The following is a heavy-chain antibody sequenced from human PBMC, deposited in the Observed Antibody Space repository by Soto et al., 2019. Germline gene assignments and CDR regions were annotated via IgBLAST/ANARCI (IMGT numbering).Heavy chain of an antibody. Sequence: SETLSLTCTVSGYSISSGYSWDWIRQPPGRGLEWIGNIYNSGSSFYSPSLRSRVTMSQDTSKNQFSLELRSVTAADTAVYYCARGTRDYVDSDNYYFDFWGQGTLVTVSS. CDR1: GYSISSGYS. J-gene: IGHJ4*02. CDR2: IYNSGSS. D-gene: IGHD4-17*01. CDR3: ARGTRDYVDSDNYYFDF. V-gene: IGHV4-38-2*02.